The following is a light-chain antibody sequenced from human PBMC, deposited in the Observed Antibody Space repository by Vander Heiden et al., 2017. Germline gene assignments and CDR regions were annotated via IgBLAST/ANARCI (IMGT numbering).Light chain of an antibody. J-gene: IGLJ3*02. V-gene: IGLV1-40*01. Sequence: QSLLTPPPSVTGAPGQTATISCTGSSSNSGAGYDVHWYQQRPGTAPKLLIYRNNNRPSGVPDRISGSSAGTSASLAITGLQAEDEADYYCQSYDTSLGGSRVFGGGTKLTVL. CDR3: QSYDTSLGGSRV. CDR1: SSNSGAGYD. CDR2: RNN.